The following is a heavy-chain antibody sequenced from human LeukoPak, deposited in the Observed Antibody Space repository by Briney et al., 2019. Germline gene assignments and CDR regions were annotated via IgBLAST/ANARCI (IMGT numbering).Heavy chain of an antibody. Sequence: SSESLSLTCAVSGGFISSGTHYCAWIRQPVGKGLEWLGRHFPSGSPTYNSSLKSRLTISSHNYKTQCALKPTSLTAADAAAYYGARRSNYKDAFEIWGQWKMVTVYS. CDR2: HFPSGSP. CDR1: GGFISSGTHY. J-gene: IGHJ3*02. V-gene: IGHV4-61*02. D-gene: IGHD5-24*01. CDR3: ARRSNYKDAFEI.